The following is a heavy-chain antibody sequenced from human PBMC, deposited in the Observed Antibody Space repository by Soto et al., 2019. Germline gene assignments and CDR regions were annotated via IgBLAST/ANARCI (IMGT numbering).Heavy chain of an antibody. CDR1: GGSISSGGYY. Sequence: QVQLQESGPGLVKPSQTLSLTCTVSGGSISSGGYYWSWIRQHPGKGLEWIGYIYNSGRTYYNPSLTRRVTISADTATHRFSLKFSSVTAAAPAVYYCAGDPAPWGQGTLVTVSS. CDR3: AGDPAP. J-gene: IGHJ5*02. V-gene: IGHV4-31*03. CDR2: IYNSGRT.